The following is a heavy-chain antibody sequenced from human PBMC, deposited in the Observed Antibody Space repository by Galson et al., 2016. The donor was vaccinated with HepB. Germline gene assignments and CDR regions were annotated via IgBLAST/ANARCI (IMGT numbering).Heavy chain of an antibody. CDR3: ARDGAAKVAFDI. V-gene: IGHV3-7*01. D-gene: IGHD5-18*01. J-gene: IGHJ3*02. CDR1: GFTFTKAW. Sequence: SLRLSCAASGFTFTKAWMTWVRQVPGKGLEWVASIKQDGSEQYYVDSLKGRFTISRDNAKHSLYLQMNSLRAEDTAAYYCARDGAAKVAFDIWGQGTMVTVSS. CDR2: IKQDGSEQ.